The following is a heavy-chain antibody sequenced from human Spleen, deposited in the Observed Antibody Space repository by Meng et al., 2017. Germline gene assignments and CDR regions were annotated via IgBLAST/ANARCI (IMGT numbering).Heavy chain of an antibody. CDR1: GGSISTSGYY. CDR3: ARQGMGPYSPSHYDH. Sequence: QPQLQESGPGLVKPSEALSLTFSLSGGSISTSGYYWGWIRQTPGKGLQWIGSIYYTGTSFYNPSLRSRVAMSVDTPESQFSLTLSSVTVADTAVYYCARQGMGPYSPSHYDHWGQGILVTVSS. D-gene: IGHD6-13*01. CDR2: IYYTGTS. J-gene: IGHJ4*02. V-gene: IGHV4-39*01.